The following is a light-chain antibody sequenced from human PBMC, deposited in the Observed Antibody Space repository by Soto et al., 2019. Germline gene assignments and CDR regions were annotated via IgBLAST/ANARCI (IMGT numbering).Light chain of an antibody. J-gene: IGKJ1*01. V-gene: IGKV3-11*01. CDR3: HRRQSWPRT. Sequence: EIVLTQSPATLSSFPGDRVTLSCRASQAVNTRLAWYQHKPGQAPRLLMYLASNRAAGVPARFSGSGSGTDFTHTTSNVESEDFAVYYCHRRQSWPRTCGRGPTVDIK. CDR1: QAVNTR. CDR2: LAS.